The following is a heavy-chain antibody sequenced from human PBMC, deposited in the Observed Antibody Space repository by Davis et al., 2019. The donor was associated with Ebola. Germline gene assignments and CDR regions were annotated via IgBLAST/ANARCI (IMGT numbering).Heavy chain of an antibody. CDR1: GFTVSSNY. D-gene: IGHD1-26*01. CDR3: AREYSGSYGGFFDY. V-gene: IGHV3-53*01. J-gene: IGHJ4*02. Sequence: GESLKISCAASGFTVSSNYMSWVRQAPGKGLEWVSVIYNGGSTYYADSVKGRFTISRDNSKNTLYLQMNSLRAEDTAVYYCAREYSGSYGGFFDYWGQGTLVTVSS. CDR2: IYNGGST.